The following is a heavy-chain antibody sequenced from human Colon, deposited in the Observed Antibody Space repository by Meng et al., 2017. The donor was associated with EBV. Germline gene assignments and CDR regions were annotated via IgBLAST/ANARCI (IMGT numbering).Heavy chain of an antibody. D-gene: IGHD3-10*01. CDR2: IYHSGST. J-gene: IGHJ5*02. V-gene: IGHV4-34*01. CDR3: ARASYGSGSPLGESWFDP. Sequence: QVHLQQWVCGLLKPSETLSLTCACYVVSFSAYYWNWIRQPPGKWLEWIGEIYHSGSTNYNPSLKSRVTISVDTSKNQFSLKLSSVTAADTAVYYCARASYGSGSPLGESWFDPWGQGTLVTVSS. CDR1: VVSFSAYY.